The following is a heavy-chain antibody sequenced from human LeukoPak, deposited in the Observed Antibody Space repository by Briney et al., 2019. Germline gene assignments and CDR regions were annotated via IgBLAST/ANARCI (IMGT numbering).Heavy chain of an antibody. CDR1: GGSISSYY. D-gene: IGHD4-17*01. J-gene: IGHJ4*02. V-gene: IGHV4-59*12. CDR3: ARGGPYGDYAFDY. Sequence: KPSETLSLTCTVSGGSISSYYWSWIRQPPGKGLEWIGYIYYSGSTNYNPSLKSRVTISVDTSKNQFSLKLSSVTAADTAVYYCARGGPYGDYAFDYWGQGTLVTVSS. CDR2: IYYSGST.